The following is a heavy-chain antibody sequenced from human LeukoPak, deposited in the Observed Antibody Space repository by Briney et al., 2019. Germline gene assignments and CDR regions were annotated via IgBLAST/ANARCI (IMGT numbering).Heavy chain of an antibody. D-gene: IGHD6-13*01. J-gene: IGHJ6*02. Sequence: GGSLRLSCAASGFTFSSYAMSWVRQAPGKGLEWVSAISGSGGSTYYADSVKGRFTISRDNSKNTLYLQMNSLRAEDTAVYYCAKDSSSWLPATPPGDYYYYGMDVWGQGTTVTVSS. CDR1: GFTFSSYA. CDR3: AKDSSSWLPATPPGDYYYYGMDV. V-gene: IGHV3-23*01. CDR2: ISGSGGST.